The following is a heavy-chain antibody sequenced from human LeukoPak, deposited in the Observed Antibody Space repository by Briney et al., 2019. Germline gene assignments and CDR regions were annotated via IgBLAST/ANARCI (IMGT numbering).Heavy chain of an antibody. CDR2: NNPNSGGT. Sequence: ASVKVSCKASGYTFTGYYMHWVRQAPGQGLEWMGWNNPNSGGTNYAQKFQGRVTMTRDTSISTAYMELSRLRSDDTAVYYCARGSPQWGFVVPAAVIDYWGQGTLVTVSS. D-gene: IGHD2-2*01. CDR1: GYTFTGYY. V-gene: IGHV1-2*02. J-gene: IGHJ4*02. CDR3: ARGSPQWGFVVPAAVIDY.